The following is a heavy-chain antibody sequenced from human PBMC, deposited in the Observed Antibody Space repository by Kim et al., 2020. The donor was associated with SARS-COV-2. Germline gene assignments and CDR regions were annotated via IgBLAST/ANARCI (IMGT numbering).Heavy chain of an antibody. CDR2: IDPSDSFT. Sequence: GESLKISCKVSQNTLTNYWIIWVRQTPGKGLEWMGRIDPSDSFTDYSPSFQGHVTISADKSISTAYLQWSRLEASDSAMYYCARPSPYKSTWYFWFDPWG. V-gene: IGHV5-10-1*01. CDR1: QNTLTNYW. CDR3: ARPSPYKSTWYFWFDP. J-gene: IGHJ5*02. D-gene: IGHD6-13*01.